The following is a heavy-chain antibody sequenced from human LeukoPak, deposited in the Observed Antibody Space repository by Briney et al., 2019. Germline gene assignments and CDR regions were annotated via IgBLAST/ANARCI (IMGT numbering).Heavy chain of an antibody. D-gene: IGHD4-23*01. V-gene: IGHV4-34*01. Sequence: SETLSLTCVVYGGPLSGYYWSWIRQPPGKGLEWIGAIKHSGTTIYNPSLKSRVTISEDTSKNHVSLKVRAVTAADTALYYCTRGPLHGGNSGWFDPWGQGTLVTVSS. CDR3: TRGPLHGGNSGWFDP. J-gene: IGHJ5*02. CDR2: IKHSGTT. CDR1: GGPLSGYY.